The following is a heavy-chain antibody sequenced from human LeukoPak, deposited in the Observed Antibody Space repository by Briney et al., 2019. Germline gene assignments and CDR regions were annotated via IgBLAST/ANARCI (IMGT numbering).Heavy chain of an antibody. Sequence: SETLSLTCTVSGGSISSYYWSWIRQPPGKGLEWIGYIYYSGSTNYNPSLKSRVTISVDTSKNQFSLKLSSVTAADTAVYYCARVRPSSGWRSGAFDIWGQGTMVTVSS. V-gene: IGHV4-59*01. J-gene: IGHJ3*02. CDR3: ARVRPSSGWRSGAFDI. D-gene: IGHD6-19*01. CDR1: GGSISSYY. CDR2: IYYSGST.